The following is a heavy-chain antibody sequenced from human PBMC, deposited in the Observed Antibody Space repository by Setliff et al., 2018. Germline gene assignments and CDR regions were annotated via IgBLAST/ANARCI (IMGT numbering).Heavy chain of an antibody. D-gene: IGHD3-3*01. J-gene: IGHJ4*02. CDR2: IYYSGST. V-gene: IGHV4-31*03. Sequence: SETLSLTCTVSGGSISSGGYYWSWIRQHPGKGLEWIGYIYYSGSTYYNPSLKSRVTISVDTSKNQLSLKLSSVTAADTAVYYCARVVSDYDFWSGYYTGGYFDYWCQGTLVTVS. CDR1: GGSISSGGYY. CDR3: ARVVSDYDFWSGYYTGGYFDY.